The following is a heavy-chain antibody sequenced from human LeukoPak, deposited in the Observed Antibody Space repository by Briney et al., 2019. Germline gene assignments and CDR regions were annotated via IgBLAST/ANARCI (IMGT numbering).Heavy chain of an antibody. V-gene: IGHV1-18*01. J-gene: IGHJ4*02. CDR2: ISAYNGNT. CDR3: ARGLLWFGELLKYFDY. Sequence: ASVKVSCKASGYTFTSYGISWVRQAPGQGLEWMGWISAYNGNTNYAQKLQGRVTMTTDTSTSTVYMELNSLRSDDTAVYYCARGLLWFGELLKYFDYWGQGTLVTVSS. CDR1: GYTFTSYG. D-gene: IGHD3-10*01.